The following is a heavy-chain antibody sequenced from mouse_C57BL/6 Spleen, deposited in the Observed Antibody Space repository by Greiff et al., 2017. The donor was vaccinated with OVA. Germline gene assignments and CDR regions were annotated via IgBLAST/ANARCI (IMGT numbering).Heavy chain of an antibody. Sequence: QVQLQQSGPELVKPGASGKISCKASGYTFPDYYINWVKQRPGPGLEWIGWIYPGSGNTKYNEKLKGRATLTVDTSSSTAYLQLSSLTSEDSAVYVCATYDGYYDKDYAIDYWGQGTSVTVSS. CDR3: ATYDGYYDKDYAIDY. D-gene: IGHD2-3*01. J-gene: IGHJ4*01. V-gene: IGHV1-84*01. CDR1: GYTFPDYY. CDR2: IYPGSGNT.